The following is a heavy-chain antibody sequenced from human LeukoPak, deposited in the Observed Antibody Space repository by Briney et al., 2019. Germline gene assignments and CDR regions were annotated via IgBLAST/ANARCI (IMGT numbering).Heavy chain of an antibody. J-gene: IGHJ6*02. D-gene: IGHD6-13*01. Sequence: GGSLRLSCAASGFTFSSYAMQWVRQAPGKGLEWVAVISYDGSNKYYADSVKGRFTISRDNSKNTLYLQMNSLRAEDTAVYYCARDRIAAAGSHHYYYYYGMDVWGQGTTVTVSS. CDR3: ARDRIAAAGSHHYYYYYGMDV. CDR1: GFTFSSYA. V-gene: IGHV3-30*04. CDR2: ISYDGSNK.